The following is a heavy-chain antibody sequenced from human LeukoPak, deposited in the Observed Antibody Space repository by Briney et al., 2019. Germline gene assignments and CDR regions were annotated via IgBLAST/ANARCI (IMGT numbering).Heavy chain of an antibody. CDR1: GFTFSSYA. CDR3: AATVPNWFDP. V-gene: IGHV3-30-3*01. J-gene: IGHJ5*02. Sequence: GSLRLSCATSGFTFSSYAMHWVRQAPGKVLEWVAVISYDGSNKYYADSVKGRFTISGDNSKNTLYLQMSSLRAEDTAVYYCAATVPNWFDPWGQGTLVTVSS. CDR2: ISYDGSNK. D-gene: IGHD4-11*01.